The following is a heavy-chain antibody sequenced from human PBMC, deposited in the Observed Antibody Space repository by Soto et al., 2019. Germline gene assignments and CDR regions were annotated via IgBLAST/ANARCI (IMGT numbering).Heavy chain of an antibody. CDR2: VYYSGST. V-gene: IGHV4-61*08. Sequence: PSETLSLTCTVSGGSISSGGYYWSWIRQHPGKGLEWIGHVYYSGSTNYNPSLKSRVTISVDTSKNQLSLNLNSVTAADTAVYYCARSGFGFDFWGQGTVVTVSS. J-gene: IGHJ3*01. CDR1: GGSISSGGYY. D-gene: IGHD5-12*01. CDR3: ARSGFGFDF.